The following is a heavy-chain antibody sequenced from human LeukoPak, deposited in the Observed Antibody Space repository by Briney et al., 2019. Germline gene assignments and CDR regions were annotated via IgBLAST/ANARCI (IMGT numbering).Heavy chain of an antibody. Sequence: SETLSLTCSVFGGSISSSSYYWGWIRQSPGKGLEWIASSYHDGNTCYNLSLTSRLAISVDTAMSQVSMRLRSVTAADTAVYYCAETNTQDWFDPWGQGTLVTVSS. J-gene: IGHJ5*02. D-gene: IGHD1-7*01. CDR1: GGSISSSSYY. CDR3: AETNTQDWFDP. V-gene: IGHV4-39*07. CDR2: SYHDGNT.